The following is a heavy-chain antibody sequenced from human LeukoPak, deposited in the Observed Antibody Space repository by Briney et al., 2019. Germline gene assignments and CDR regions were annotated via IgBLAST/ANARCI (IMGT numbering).Heavy chain of an antibody. CDR1: GGTFSSYA. CDR2: IIPILGIA. D-gene: IGHD6-19*01. V-gene: IGHV1-69*04. J-gene: IGHJ4*02. CDR3: ARDRTGSGWSLESDY. Sequence: SVKVSCKASGGTFSSYAISWVRQAPGQGLEWMGRIIPILGIANYAQKFQGRVTITADKSTSTAYMELSSLSSEDTAVYYCARDRTGSGWSLESDYWGQGTLVTVSS.